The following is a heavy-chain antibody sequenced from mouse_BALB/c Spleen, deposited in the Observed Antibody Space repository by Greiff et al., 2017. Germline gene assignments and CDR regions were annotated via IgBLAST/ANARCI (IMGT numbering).Heavy chain of an antibody. CDR2: ISSGGST. CDR3: ARYCGDFDY. J-gene: IGHJ2*01. V-gene: IGHV5-6-5*01. D-gene: IGHD1-1*02. Sequence: EVMLVESGGGLVKPGGSLKLSCAASGFTFSSYAMSWVRQTPEKRLEWVASISSGGSTYYPDSVKGRFTISRDNARNILYLQMSSLRSEDTAMYYCARYCGDFDYWGQGTTLTVSS. CDR1: GFTFSSYA.